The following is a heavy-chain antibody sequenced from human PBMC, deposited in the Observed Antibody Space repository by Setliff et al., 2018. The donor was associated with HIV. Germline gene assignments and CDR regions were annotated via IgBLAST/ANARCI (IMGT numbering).Heavy chain of an antibody. CDR2: INHSGST. D-gene: IGHD6-13*01. Sequence: SETLSLTCDVYGGSFSGYYWSWIRQPPGKGLEWIGKINHSGSTNYNPSLKRRVTISVDTSKNHFSLNVSSLTAADTAVYYCARGIAAAGINWFDPWGQGTLVTVSS. J-gene: IGHJ5*02. CDR3: ARGIAAAGINWFDP. CDR1: GGSFSGYY. V-gene: IGHV4-34*01.